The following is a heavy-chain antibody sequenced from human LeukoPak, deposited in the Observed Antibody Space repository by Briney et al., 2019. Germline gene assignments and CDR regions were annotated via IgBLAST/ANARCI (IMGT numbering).Heavy chain of an antibody. CDR1: GYILTELS. D-gene: IGHD6-19*01. J-gene: IGHJ4*02. CDR3: ATWYSSGWYRTFDY. Sequence: ASVKVSCKVSGYILTELSMHWVRQAPGKGLEWMGGFDPEDGETIYAQKFQGRVTMTEDTSTDTAYMELSSLRSEDTAVYYCATWYSSGWYRTFDYWGQGTLVTVSS. V-gene: IGHV1-24*01. CDR2: FDPEDGET.